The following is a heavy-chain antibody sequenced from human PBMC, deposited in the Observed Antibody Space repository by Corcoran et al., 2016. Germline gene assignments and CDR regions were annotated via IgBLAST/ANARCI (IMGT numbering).Heavy chain of an antibody. CDR2: IYYSGST. Sequence: QLQLQESGPGLVKPSETLSLTCIVSGGSITSSSYYWGWMRQPPGKGLEWIANIYYSGSTYYNPSLKSRVTISVDTSKNQFSLEVNSVTAADTAVYYCARGYYENDGFYYGGAFDVWGQGTMVTVSS. V-gene: IGHV4-39*07. CDR3: ARGYYENDGFYYGGAFDV. CDR1: GGSITSSSYY. D-gene: IGHD3-22*01. J-gene: IGHJ3*01.